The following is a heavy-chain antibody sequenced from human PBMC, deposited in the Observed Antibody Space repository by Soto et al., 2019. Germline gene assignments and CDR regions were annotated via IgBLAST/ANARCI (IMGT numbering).Heavy chain of an antibody. Sequence: SVKVSCKASGGTFSSYAISWVRQARGQGLEWMGGIIPIFGTANYAQKFQGRVTITADASTSTAYMELRSLRSDDTAVYYCGRGDYYGSKSSLDYWGQGTLVTVSS. J-gene: IGHJ4*02. CDR3: GRGDYYGSKSSLDY. D-gene: IGHD3-10*01. CDR1: GGTFSSYA. CDR2: IIPIFGTA. V-gene: IGHV1-69*13.